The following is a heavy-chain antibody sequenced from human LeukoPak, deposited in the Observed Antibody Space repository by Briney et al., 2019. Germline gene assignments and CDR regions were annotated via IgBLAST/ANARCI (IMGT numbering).Heavy chain of an antibody. J-gene: IGHJ4*02. D-gene: IGHD2-2*01. CDR2: IIPIFGTA. V-gene: IGHV1-69*05. Sequence: GASVKVSCKASGGTFSSYAISWVRQAPGQGLEWMGGIIPIFGTANYAQKFQGRVTMTRDTSTSTVYIELSSLRSEDTAVYYCATSSPKGGYFDYWGQGTLVTVSS. CDR3: ATSSPKGGYFDY. CDR1: GGTFSSYA.